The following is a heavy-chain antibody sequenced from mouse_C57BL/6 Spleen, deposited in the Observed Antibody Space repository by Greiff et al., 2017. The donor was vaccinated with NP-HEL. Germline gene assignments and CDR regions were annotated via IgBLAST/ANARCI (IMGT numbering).Heavy chain of an antibody. Sequence: VQLQQSGAELVKPGASVKISCKASGYAFSSYWMNWVKQRPGKGLEWIGQIYPGDGDTNYNGKFKGKATLTADKPSSTAYMQLSSLTSEDSAVYYCTAAQATLRFAYWGQGTLVTVSA. V-gene: IGHV1-80*01. CDR2: IYPGDGDT. CDR3: TAAQATLRFAY. D-gene: IGHD3-2*02. J-gene: IGHJ3*01. CDR1: GYAFSSYW.